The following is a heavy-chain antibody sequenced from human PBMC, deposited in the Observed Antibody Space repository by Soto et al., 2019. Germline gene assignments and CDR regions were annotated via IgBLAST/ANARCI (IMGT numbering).Heavy chain of an antibody. CDR1: GFTFSIYS. Sequence: GGSLRLSCAASGFTFSIYSMSWVRQAPGKGLEWVSIISDSSGRTYYADSVQGRVTISRDNAKNSLYLQMYSLRVEDTAVYYCARQSLDGFHYFDYWGQGALVTVSS. V-gene: IGHV3-21*06. J-gene: IGHJ4*02. CDR3: ARQSLDGFHYFDY. CDR2: ISDSSGRT. D-gene: IGHD3-10*01.